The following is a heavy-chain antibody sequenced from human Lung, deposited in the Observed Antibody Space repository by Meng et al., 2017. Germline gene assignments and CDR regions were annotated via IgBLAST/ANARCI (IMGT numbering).Heavy chain of an antibody. J-gene: IGHJ4*02. CDR3: ARNNYGDYYFDY. D-gene: IGHD4-17*01. V-gene: IGHV3-30*01. Sequence: VALVGSGGGGVQPGRSLRLSCAASGFTFSRNAMHWVRQAPGKGLEWVAAISYDGSNQHYADSVKGRFTISRDNSENTLYLQMNSLRAEDTAVYYCARNNYGDYYFDYWGQGTLVTVSS. CDR1: GFTFSRNA. CDR2: ISYDGSNQ.